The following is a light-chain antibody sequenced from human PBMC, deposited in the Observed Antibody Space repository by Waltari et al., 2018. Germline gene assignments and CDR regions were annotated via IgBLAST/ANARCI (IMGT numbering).Light chain of an antibody. Sequence: QSVLTQPPSASGTPRQRVTISRSGSSPNIGSDYVSWYQQFTGTAPKLLIYRNSRRPSGVPDRFSGSRFGTSASLAISGLRSEDEADYYCGTWDDSLGAWVFGGGTRVTVL. CDR1: SPNIGSDY. J-gene: IGLJ3*02. CDR2: RNS. CDR3: GTWDDSLGAWV. V-gene: IGLV1-47*01.